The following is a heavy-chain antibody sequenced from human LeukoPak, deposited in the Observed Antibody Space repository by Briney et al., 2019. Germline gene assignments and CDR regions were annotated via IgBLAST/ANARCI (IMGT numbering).Heavy chain of an antibody. J-gene: IGHJ4*02. CDR1: DVSITSSSNY. Sequence: PSETLSLTRSVSDVSITSSSNYWGWIRQPPGKGLEWIGSIYSSGNTYYNPSLKSRVTISVDTPKNHFSLKLGSVIVADTAVYYCARGRGGWLAQSFDYWGQGILVTVSS. D-gene: IGHD5-24*01. V-gene: IGHV4-39*02. CDR3: ARGRGGWLAQSFDY. CDR2: IYSSGNT.